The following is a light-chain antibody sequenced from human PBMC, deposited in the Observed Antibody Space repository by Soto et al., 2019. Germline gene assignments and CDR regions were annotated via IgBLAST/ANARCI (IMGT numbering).Light chain of an antibody. V-gene: IGKV3-20*01. CDR2: GAS. CDR3: QQYGSSPRT. J-gene: IGKJ1*01. CDR1: QSVTNTY. Sequence: IVLTQSPGTLSLSPGEGATLSCRASQSVTNTYLAWYQQKPGQAPRLLIYGASSRATGITDRFSGSGSGTDFTLTISRLEPEDFAVYYCQQYGSSPRTFGQGTKVDIK.